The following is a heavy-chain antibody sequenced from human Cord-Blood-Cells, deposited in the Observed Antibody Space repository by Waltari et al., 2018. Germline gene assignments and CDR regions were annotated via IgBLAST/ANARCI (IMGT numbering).Heavy chain of an antibody. CDR1: GYTFTGYY. V-gene: IGHV1-2*02. J-gene: IGHJ3*02. Sequence: QVQLVQSGAEVKKPGASVKVSCKASGYTFTGYYMHWVRQAPGQGLEWMGWINPNSGGKNYAQKFQGRVTMTRDTSISTAYMELSRLRSDDTAVYYCARVAETSWIQLWLDAFDIWGQGTMVTVSS. D-gene: IGHD5-18*01. CDR3: ARVAETSWIQLWLDAFDI. CDR2: INPNSGGK.